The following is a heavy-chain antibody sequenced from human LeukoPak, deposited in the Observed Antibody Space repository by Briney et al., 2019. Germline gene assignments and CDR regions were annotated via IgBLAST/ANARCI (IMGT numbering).Heavy chain of an antibody. CDR2: INPSGGST. Sequence: ASVKVSCKASGYTFTSYGISWVRQAPGQGLEWMGIINPSGGSTSYAQKFQGRVTMTRDTSTSTVYMELSSLRSEDTAVYYCARRGISGYNWFDPWGQGTLVTVSS. D-gene: IGHD1-20*01. J-gene: IGHJ5*02. CDR3: ARRGISGYNWFDP. V-gene: IGHV1-46*01. CDR1: GYTFTSYG.